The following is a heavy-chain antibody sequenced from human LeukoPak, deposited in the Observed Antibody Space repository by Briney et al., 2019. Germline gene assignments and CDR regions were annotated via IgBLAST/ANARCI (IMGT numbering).Heavy chain of an antibody. CDR3: TTYVCSGGSCYYFDN. J-gene: IGHJ4*02. CDR1: GLTLSDAW. Sequence: GGSLRLSCAASGLTLSDAWMSWVRQAPGKGLEWVGRIKSKTDGGTTDYAAPVKGRFTMSRDDSKNTLYLEMNSLTTEDTAVYYCTTYVCSGGSCYYFDNWGQGTLVTVSS. CDR2: IKSKTDGGTT. D-gene: IGHD2-15*01. V-gene: IGHV3-15*01.